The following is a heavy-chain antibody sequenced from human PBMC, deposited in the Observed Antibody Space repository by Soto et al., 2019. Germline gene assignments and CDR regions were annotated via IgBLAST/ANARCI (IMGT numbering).Heavy chain of an antibody. Sequence: QITLKESGPPLVKPTQTLTLTCTFSGFSLSTSGVGVGWIRQPPGKALEWLALIYWDDDKRYSPSLKSRLTNPKDTSKNQVVLTMTTMDPVDTATYYCERTSGSYLEVVGALDYWGQGTLVTVSS. CDR1: GFSLSTSGVG. D-gene: IGHD1-26*01. J-gene: IGHJ4*02. V-gene: IGHV2-5*02. CDR3: ERTSGSYLEVVGALDY. CDR2: IYWDDDK.